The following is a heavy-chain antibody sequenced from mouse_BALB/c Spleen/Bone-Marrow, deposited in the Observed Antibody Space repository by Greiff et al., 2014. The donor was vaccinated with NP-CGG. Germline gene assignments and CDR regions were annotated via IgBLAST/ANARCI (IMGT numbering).Heavy chain of an antibody. V-gene: IGHV14-3*02. CDR1: GFNIKDTY. CDR3: ATYYYGSSWGFAY. CDR2: IDPANGNT. J-gene: IGHJ3*01. D-gene: IGHD1-1*01. Sequence: VQLQQPGAELVKPGASVKLSCTASGFNIKDTYMHWVKQRPEQGLEWIGRIDPANGNTKYDPKFQGKATITADTSSNTAYLQLSSLTSEDTAVYYCATYYYGSSWGFAYWGQGTLVTASA.